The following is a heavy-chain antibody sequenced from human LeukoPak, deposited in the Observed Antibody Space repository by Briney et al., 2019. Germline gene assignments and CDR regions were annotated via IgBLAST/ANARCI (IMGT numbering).Heavy chain of an antibody. CDR1: GFTFSSYD. CDR2: VSGSGDST. V-gene: IGHV3-23*01. CDR3: ARDFSDVDTVPPA. D-gene: IGHD5-18*01. Sequence: GGSLRLSCAASGFTFSSYDMSWVRQAPRKGLEWVSVVSGSGDSTYYADSVKGRFTISRDNSKKTLYLQMESLRAEDTAVYYCARDFSDVDTVPPAWGQGTLVIVSS. J-gene: IGHJ1*01.